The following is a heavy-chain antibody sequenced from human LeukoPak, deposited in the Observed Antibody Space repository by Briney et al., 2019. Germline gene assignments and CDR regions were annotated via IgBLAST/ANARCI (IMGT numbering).Heavy chain of an antibody. CDR2: ITPYNGYA. CDR1: GYTLTSYA. Sequence: ASVKVSCKATGYTLTSYALSWVRPAPGQGLEWMGWITPYNGYAKYAQKFHGRVTMTTDTSTSTAYMELRSLRSDDTAVYYCARDVWAGVDYWGQGTLVTVSS. J-gene: IGHJ4*02. V-gene: IGHV1-18*01. CDR3: ARDVWAGVDY. D-gene: IGHD6-19*01.